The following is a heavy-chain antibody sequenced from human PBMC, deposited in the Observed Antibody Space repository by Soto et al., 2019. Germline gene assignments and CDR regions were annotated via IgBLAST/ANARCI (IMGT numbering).Heavy chain of an antibody. CDR1: GFTFSNYA. Sequence: PGGSLRLSCSASGFTFSNYALHWVRQAPGKGLEYVSAITSNGGSTYYADSVNGRFTISRDNSKNTLYLQMSSLRAEDTAVYYCVKAVSGGCDSPNAYAVWGQGTMVTVSS. V-gene: IGHV3-64D*06. CDR3: VKAVSGGCDSPNAYAV. J-gene: IGHJ3*01. CDR2: ITSNGGST. D-gene: IGHD2-21*01.